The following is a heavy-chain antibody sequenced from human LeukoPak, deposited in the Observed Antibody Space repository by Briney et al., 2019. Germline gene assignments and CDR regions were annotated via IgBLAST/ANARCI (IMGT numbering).Heavy chain of an antibody. V-gene: IGHV1-46*01. CDR3: ARGGEFRNYVWGSYRIDY. CDR1: GYTFTSYG. CDR2: INPSGGST. J-gene: IGHJ4*02. Sequence: ASVKVSCKASGYTFTSYGISWVRQAPGQGLEWMGIINPSGGSTSYAQKFQGRVTMTRDMSTSTVYMELSSLRSEDTAVYYCARGGEFRNYVWGSYRIDYWGQGTLVTVSS. D-gene: IGHD3-16*02.